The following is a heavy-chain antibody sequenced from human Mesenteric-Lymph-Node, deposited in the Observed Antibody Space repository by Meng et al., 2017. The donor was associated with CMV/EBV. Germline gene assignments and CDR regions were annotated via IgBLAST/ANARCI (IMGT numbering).Heavy chain of an antibody. D-gene: IGHD1/OR15-1a*01. CDR3: ARVGPTGTSYDAFDI. CDR2: IYSGDNT. V-gene: IGHV3-53*01. Sequence: GGSLRLSCAASGFTVSSNYMSWVRQTPGKGLESVSVIYSGDNTYYEDSVKGRFTISRDNSKNTLYLQMNSLRAQDTAVYYCARVGPTGTSYDAFDIWGQGTMVTVSS. J-gene: IGHJ3*02. CDR1: GFTVSSNY.